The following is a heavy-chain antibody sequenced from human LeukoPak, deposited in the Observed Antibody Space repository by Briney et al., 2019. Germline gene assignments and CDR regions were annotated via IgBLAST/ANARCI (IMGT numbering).Heavy chain of an antibody. CDR3: ARTSAWNGAPSV. D-gene: IGHD1-1*01. CDR1: GGSISSYY. V-gene: IGHV4-4*07. Sequence: SETLSLTCTVSGGSISSYYWSWVRQPAGKGLEWIGRIYTSGSTNYNPSLKSRVTISVDKSKNQFSLKLSSVTAADTAVYYCARTSAWNGAPSVWGQGTLVTVSS. J-gene: IGHJ4*02. CDR2: IYTSGST.